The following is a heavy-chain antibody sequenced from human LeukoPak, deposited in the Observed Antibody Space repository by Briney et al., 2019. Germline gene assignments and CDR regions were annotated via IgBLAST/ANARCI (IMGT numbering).Heavy chain of an antibody. CDR2: ISSSSSTI. D-gene: IGHD2-21*01. J-gene: IGHJ4*02. Sequence: ETLSLTCTVSGGSISSDNYYWGWVRQPPGKGLEGVSYISSSSSTIYYADSVKGRFTISRDNAKNSLYLQMNSLRAEDTAVYYCARDDLSCGGDCYYFDYWGQGTLVTVSS. CDR3: ARDDLSCGGDCYYFDY. V-gene: IGHV3-48*01. CDR1: GGSISSDNYY.